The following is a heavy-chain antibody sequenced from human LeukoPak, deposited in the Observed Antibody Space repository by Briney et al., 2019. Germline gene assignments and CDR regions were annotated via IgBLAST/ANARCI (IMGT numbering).Heavy chain of an antibody. J-gene: IGHJ5*02. CDR3: ARGRSSWFGEFNWFDP. CDR1: GGSISSNNW. D-gene: IGHD3-10*01. CDR2: IFHSGST. Sequence: SGTLSLTCAVSGGSISSNNWWSWVRQPPGKGLEWIGEIFHSGSTNYNPSLKSRVTISVDKSKNQFSLKLSSVTAADTAVYYCARGRSSWFGEFNWFDPWGQGTLVTVSS. V-gene: IGHV4-4*02.